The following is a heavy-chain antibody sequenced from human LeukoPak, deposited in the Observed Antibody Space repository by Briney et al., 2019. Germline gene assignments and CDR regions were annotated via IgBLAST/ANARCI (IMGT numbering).Heavy chain of an antibody. V-gene: IGHV5-51*01. CDR1: GYNFTTYW. D-gene: IGHD6-13*01. CDR2: IYPSDSDT. CDR3: ARTLFTSSWYNWFDP. J-gene: IGHJ5*02. Sequence: GESLKISCKGSGYNFTTYWIGWVRQMPGKGLEWMGIIYPSDSDTKYSPSFQGQVTISADKSISTAYLQLSSLKPSDTAMYYCARTLFTSSWYNWFDPWGQGTPVTVSS.